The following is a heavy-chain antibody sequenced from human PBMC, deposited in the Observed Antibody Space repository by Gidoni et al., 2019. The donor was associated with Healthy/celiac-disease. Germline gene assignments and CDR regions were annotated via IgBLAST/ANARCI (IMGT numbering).Heavy chain of an antibody. J-gene: IGHJ4*02. V-gene: IGHV3-23*01. Sequence: EVHLLESGGGLVQPGGSLRLSCAASGFTFSNYAMSWVRQAPGKGLEWGSTISDSGGATYHADSVKGRFTISRDNSKNTLYLQMNSLRAEDTAVYYCAKRDTLTMIVVVITTSFDYWGQGTLVTVSS. CDR1: GFTFSNYA. CDR3: AKRDTLTMIVVVITTSFDY. D-gene: IGHD3-22*01. CDR2: ISDSGGAT.